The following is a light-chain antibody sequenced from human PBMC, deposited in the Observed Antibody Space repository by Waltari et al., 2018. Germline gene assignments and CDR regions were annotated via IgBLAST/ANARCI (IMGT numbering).Light chain of an antibody. J-gene: IGLJ1*01. CDR1: STDIASSNL. Sequence: QSALSQPASVPGSPGYSLTLTCTGASTDIASSNLVAWYQHHPNRAPKLIIYEATKRPSGISHRFSGAKSGATASLRISGLQADDEADYYCCSYTGSSTSYGCGGGTKVTVL. V-gene: IGLV2-23*01. CDR3: CSYTGSSTSYG. CDR2: EAT.